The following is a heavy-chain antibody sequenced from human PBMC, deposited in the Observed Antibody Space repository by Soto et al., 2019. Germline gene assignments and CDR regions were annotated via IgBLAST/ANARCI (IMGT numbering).Heavy chain of an antibody. J-gene: IGHJ6*02. CDR1: GVSVSTNTQYW. CDR3: ARGKLERLNGMDV. Sequence: SETLSLTCTVSGVSVSTNTQYWWSWVRQPPGKGLEWIGEIYHSGSTNYNPSLKSRVTISVDKSKNQFSLKLSSVTAADTAVYYCARGKLERLNGMDVWGQGTTVTVSS. V-gene: IGHV4-4*02. CDR2: IYHSGST. D-gene: IGHD1-1*01.